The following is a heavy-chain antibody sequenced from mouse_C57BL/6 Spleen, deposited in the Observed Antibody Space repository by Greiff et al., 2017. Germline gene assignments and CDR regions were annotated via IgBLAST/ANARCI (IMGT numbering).Heavy chain of an antibody. J-gene: IGHJ1*03. CDR2: IYPRSGNT. Sequence: QVQLQQSGAELARPGASVKLSCKASGYTFTSYGISWVKQRTGQGLEWIGEIYPRSGNTYYNEKFKGKATLTADTSSSTAYMELRSLTSEDSAVYFCAREDDYDVWGTGTTVTVSS. CDR3: AREDDYDV. CDR1: GYTFTSYG. V-gene: IGHV1-81*01. D-gene: IGHD2-4*01.